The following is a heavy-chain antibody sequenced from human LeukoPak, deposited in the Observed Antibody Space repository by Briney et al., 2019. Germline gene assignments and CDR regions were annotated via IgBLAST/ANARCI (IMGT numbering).Heavy chain of an antibody. CDR1: GGTFSSYA. D-gene: IGHD3-10*01. CDR3: ARHRGYYYGSGTQGGFDY. CDR2: IIPIFGTA. J-gene: IGHJ4*02. Sequence: GASVKVSCKASGGTFSSYAISLVRQAPGQGLEWMGGIIPIFGTANYAQKFQGRVTITTDESTSTAYMELSSLRSEDTAVYYCARHRGYYYGSGTQGGFDYWGQGTLVTVSS. V-gene: IGHV1-69*05.